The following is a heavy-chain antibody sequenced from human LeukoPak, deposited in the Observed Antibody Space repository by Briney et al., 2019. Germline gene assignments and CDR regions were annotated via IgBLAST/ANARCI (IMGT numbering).Heavy chain of an antibody. CDR1: GFTSSSHW. Sequence: GALRLSCAASGFTSSSHWMGWVRQAPGKGLEWVANIKPDGSENNYVDSVKGRFTISRDNAKNSLYLQMNSLRAEDTAVYYCVTGGHYSGSWGQGSLVTVSS. CDR2: IKPDGSEN. CDR3: VTGGHYSGS. V-gene: IGHV3-7*01. D-gene: IGHD3-3*01. J-gene: IGHJ5*02.